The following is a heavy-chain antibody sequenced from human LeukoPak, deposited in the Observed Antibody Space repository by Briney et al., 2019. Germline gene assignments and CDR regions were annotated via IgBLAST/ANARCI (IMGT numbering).Heavy chain of an antibody. CDR3: ARVYSSSWYDYYYYMDV. CDR1: GFTFSSYS. V-gene: IGHV3-21*01. J-gene: IGHJ6*03. Sequence: GGSLRLSCAASGFTFSSYSVNWVRQAPGKGLEWVSSISSSSSYIYYADSVKGRFTISRDNAKNSLYLQMNSLRAKDTAVYYCARVYSSSWYDYYYYMDVWGKGTTVTISS. D-gene: IGHD6-13*01. CDR2: ISSSSSYI.